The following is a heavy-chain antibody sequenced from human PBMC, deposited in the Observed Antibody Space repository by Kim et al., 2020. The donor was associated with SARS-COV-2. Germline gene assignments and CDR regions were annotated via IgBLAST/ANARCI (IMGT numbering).Heavy chain of an antibody. V-gene: IGHV3-30*04. CDR1: GFTFSSYA. CDR3: ARDLLYYDSSGYPGATNVFDY. CDR2: ISYDGSNK. D-gene: IGHD3-22*01. Sequence: GGSLRLSCAASGFTFSSYAMHWVRQAPGKGLEWVAVISYDGSNKYYADSVKGRFTISRDNSKNTLYLQMNSLRAEDTAVYYCARDLLYYDSSGYPGATNVFDYWGQGTLVTVSS. J-gene: IGHJ4*02.